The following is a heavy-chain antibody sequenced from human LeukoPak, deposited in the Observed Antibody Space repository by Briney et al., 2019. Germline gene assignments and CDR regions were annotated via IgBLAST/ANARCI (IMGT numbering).Heavy chain of an antibody. Sequence: SETLSLTCTVSGGSISSSSYYWGWIRQPPGKGLEWIGRIYHSGSTYYNPSLKSRVTISVDASKNQFSLKLSSVTAADTAVYYGARPGDSYYYYMDVWGKGTPVTVSS. V-gene: IGHV4-39*07. CDR1: GGSISSSSYY. CDR2: IYHSGST. J-gene: IGHJ6*03. CDR3: ARPGDSYYYYMDV. D-gene: IGHD3-10*01.